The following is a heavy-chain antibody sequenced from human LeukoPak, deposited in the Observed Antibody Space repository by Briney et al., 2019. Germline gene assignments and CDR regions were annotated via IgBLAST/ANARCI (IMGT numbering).Heavy chain of an antibody. CDR3: ARGDCPGGSCHLGFDP. D-gene: IGHD2-15*01. Sequence: SETLSLTCSVSGASITTFYWSWIRQPAGKGLEWVGRIYNSGSSYNPSLKGRVTMSADRSKNQFFLTLTSVTAADTALYYCARGDCPGGSCHLGFDPWGQGTLVTVSS. J-gene: IGHJ5*02. CDR1: GASITTFY. V-gene: IGHV4-4*07. CDR2: IYNSGS.